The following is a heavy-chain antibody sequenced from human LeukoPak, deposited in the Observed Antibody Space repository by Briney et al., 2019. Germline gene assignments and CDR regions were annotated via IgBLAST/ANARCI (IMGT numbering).Heavy chain of an antibody. Sequence: PSETLSLTCAVSGFSISSGYYWGWIRQAPGKGPDWIASVYHSGSTYYNPSLKSRVSMSVDTSKNQFSLKLSSVTAADTAVYYCAHSGSYYSFDSWGQGALVTVSS. D-gene: IGHD1-26*01. J-gene: IGHJ4*02. V-gene: IGHV4-38-2*01. CDR1: GFSISSGYY. CDR3: AHSGSYYSFDS. CDR2: VYHSGST.